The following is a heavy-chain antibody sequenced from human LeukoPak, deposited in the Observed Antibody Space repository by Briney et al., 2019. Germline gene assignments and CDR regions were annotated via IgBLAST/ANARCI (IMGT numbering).Heavy chain of an antibody. CDR1: GFSFSNYG. J-gene: IGHJ6*02. D-gene: IGHD5-12*01. V-gene: IGHV3-33*01. CDR2: IWYDGSNK. Sequence: GGSLRLSCAASGFSFSNYGMHWVRQAPGKGLEWVAVIWYDGSNKYYADSVKGRFTISRDNAKNSLYLQMNSLRDEDTAVYYCARGGYSGYDDLYYYGMDVWGQGTTVTVSS. CDR3: ARGGYSGYDDLYYYGMDV.